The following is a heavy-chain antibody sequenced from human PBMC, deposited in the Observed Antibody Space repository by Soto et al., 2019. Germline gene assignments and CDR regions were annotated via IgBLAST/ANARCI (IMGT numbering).Heavy chain of an antibody. J-gene: IGHJ6*02. CDR1: GGTFSSYA. CDR2: IIPIFGTA. CDR3: ARDSGYSPQYYYYGMDV. Sequence: QVQLVQSGAEVKKPGSSVKVSCKASGGTFSSYAISWVRQAPGQGLEWMGGIIPIFGTANYAQKFQGRVTITADESTSTAYMERSSLRSEDTAVYYCARDSGYSPQYYYYGMDVWGQGTTVTVSS. V-gene: IGHV1-69*01. D-gene: IGHD6-13*01.